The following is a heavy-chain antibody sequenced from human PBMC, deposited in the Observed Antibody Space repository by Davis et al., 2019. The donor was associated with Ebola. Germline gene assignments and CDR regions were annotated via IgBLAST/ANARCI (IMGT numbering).Heavy chain of an antibody. CDR1: GFTFSSYS. D-gene: IGHD6-6*01. CDR2: ISSSSSYI. Sequence: GESLKISCAASGFTFSSYSMNWVRQAPGKGLEWVSSISSSSSYIYYADSVKGRFTISRDNAKNSLYLQMNSLRAEDTAVYYCARDWYSSSSVSGYWGQGTLVTVSS. V-gene: IGHV3-21*01. J-gene: IGHJ4*02. CDR3: ARDWYSSSSVSGY.